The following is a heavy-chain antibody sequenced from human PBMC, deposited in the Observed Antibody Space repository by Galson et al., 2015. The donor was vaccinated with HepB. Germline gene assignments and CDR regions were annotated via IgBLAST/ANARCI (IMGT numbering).Heavy chain of an antibody. V-gene: IGHV1-58*01. CDR3: AADQGYCSGGSCYPYYYYMDV. CDR2: IVVGSGNT. D-gene: IGHD2-15*01. J-gene: IGHJ6*03. Sequence: SVKVSCKASGFTFTSSAVQWVRQARGQRLEWIGWIVVGSGNTNYAQRFQERVTITRDMSTSTAYMELSSLRSEDTAVYYCAADQGYCSGGSCYPYYYYMDVWGKGTTVTVSS. CDR1: GFTFTSSA.